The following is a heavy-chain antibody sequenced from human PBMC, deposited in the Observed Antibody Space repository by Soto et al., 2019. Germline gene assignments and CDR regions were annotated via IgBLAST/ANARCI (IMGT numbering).Heavy chain of an antibody. J-gene: IGHJ5*02. Sequence: ASVKVSCKASGGTFSTYGISWVRQAPGQGLEWMGGITAIFGAANYAPKFQGRVTITADESASTAYMELNSLRSEDSAVYYCARSEAVRSEAGTTVVGPNNWLDPWGQGTLVTVSS. D-gene: IGHD1-7*01. CDR2: ITAIFGAA. V-gene: IGHV1-69*13. CDR3: ARSEAVRSEAGTTVVGPNNWLDP. CDR1: GGTFSTYG.